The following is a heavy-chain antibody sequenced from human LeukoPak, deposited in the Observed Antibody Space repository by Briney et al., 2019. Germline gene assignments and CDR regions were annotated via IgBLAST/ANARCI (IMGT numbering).Heavy chain of an antibody. J-gene: IGHJ4*02. CDR3: ARASLYSSSWYFDY. CDR2: ISAYNGNT. CDR1: GYTFTSYG. D-gene: IGHD6-13*01. Sequence: GASVKVSCKASGYTFTSYGISWVRQAPGQGLEWMGRISAYNGNTNYAQKLQGRVTMTTDTSTSTAYMELRSLRSDDTAVYYCARASLYSSSWYFDYWGQGTLVTVSS. V-gene: IGHV1-18*01.